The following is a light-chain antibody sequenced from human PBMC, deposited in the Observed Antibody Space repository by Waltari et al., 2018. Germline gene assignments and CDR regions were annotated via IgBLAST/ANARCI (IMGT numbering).Light chain of an antibody. V-gene: IGKV4-1*01. CDR1: QSVLYTSNNKNY. Sequence: DIVMTQSPDSLAVSLGERATINSKSTQSVLYTSNNKNYLAWYQQEPGQHPKLLIYWASTRESGVPDRFSGSGSGTDFTLTISSLQAEDVAVYYCQQYYSTPLTFGGGTKVEIK. CDR3: QQYYSTPLT. J-gene: IGKJ4*01. CDR2: WAS.